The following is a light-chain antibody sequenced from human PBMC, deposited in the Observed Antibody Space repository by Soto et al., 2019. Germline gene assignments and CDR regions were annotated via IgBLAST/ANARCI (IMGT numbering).Light chain of an antibody. CDR2: GAS. CDR3: QQYGSAPPCT. CDR1: QSVSSSY. J-gene: IGKJ2*02. V-gene: IGKV3-20*01. Sequence: EIVLTQSPGTLSLSPGERATLSCRASQSVSSSYLAWYQQKPGQAPRLLIYGASSRATGIPDRFSGSGSVTDFTVIISRLEPEDFAVYYCQQYGSAPPCTVDQGTKLEIK.